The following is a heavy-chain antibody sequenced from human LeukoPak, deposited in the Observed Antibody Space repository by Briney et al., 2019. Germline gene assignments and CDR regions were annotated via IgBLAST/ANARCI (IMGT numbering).Heavy chain of an antibody. D-gene: IGHD3-9*01. Sequence: GRSLRLSCAASGFTFDDYAMHWLRQAPGKGLEWVSGISWNSGSIGYADSVKGRFTISRDNAKNSLYLQMNSLRAEDTALYYCAKKGAYDILTGYHPFDYWGQGTLVTVSS. CDR3: AKKGAYDILTGYHPFDY. CDR1: GFTFDDYA. CDR2: ISWNSGSI. J-gene: IGHJ4*02. V-gene: IGHV3-9*01.